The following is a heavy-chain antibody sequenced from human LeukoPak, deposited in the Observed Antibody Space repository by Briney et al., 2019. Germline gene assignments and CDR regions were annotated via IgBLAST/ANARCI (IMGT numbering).Heavy chain of an antibody. J-gene: IGHJ4*02. CDR3: AKSRGSYWVPEFDY. CDR1: GFTFSSYA. Sequence: GGSLRLSCAASGFTFSSYAMSWVRQAPGKGLEWVSVISGSGGITYYEDSVKGRFTISRDNSKNTLYLQMNSLRAEDTAIYYCAKSRGSYWVPEFDYWGQGTLVTVSS. V-gene: IGHV3-23*01. CDR2: ISGSGGIT. D-gene: IGHD1-26*01.